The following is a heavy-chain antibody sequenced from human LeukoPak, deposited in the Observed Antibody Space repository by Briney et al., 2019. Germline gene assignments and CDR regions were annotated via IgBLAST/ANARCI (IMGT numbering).Heavy chain of an antibody. Sequence: TVKVSCKVSGGPFSNYGLSWVRQAPGQGLEWMGGIIPIIPSTNYAQNFQGRVTITADESTSTVYMELSSLRTDDTAVYYCARPPVSGTLNDAFDIWGQGTVVTASS. CDR1: GGPFSNYG. J-gene: IGHJ3*02. CDR2: IIPIIPST. V-gene: IGHV1-69*13. CDR3: ARPPVSGTLNDAFDI. D-gene: IGHD1/OR15-1a*01.